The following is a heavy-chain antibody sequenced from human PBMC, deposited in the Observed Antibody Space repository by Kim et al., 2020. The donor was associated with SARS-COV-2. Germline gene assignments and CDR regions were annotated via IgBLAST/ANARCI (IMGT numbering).Heavy chain of an antibody. V-gene: IGHV4-4*02. CDR2: IYHSGST. CDR3: ARNPGYDYVWGSYRSGGD. CDR1: GGSISSSNW. D-gene: IGHD3-16*02. Sequence: SETLSLTCAVSGGSISSSNWWSWVRQPPGKGLEWIGEIYHSGSTNYNPSLKSRVTISVDKSKNQFSLRLSSVTAADTAVYYCARNPGYDYVWGSYRSGGDWGQGTLVTVSS. J-gene: IGHJ4*02.